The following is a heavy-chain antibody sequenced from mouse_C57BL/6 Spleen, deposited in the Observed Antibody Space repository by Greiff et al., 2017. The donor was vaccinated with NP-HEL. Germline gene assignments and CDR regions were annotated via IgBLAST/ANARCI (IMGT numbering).Heavy chain of an antibody. CDR2: IYPGSGST. V-gene: IGHV1-55*01. CDR3: ARLLRGSMDY. D-gene: IGHD1-1*01. J-gene: IGHJ4*01. CDR1: GYTFTSYW. Sequence: QVQLKQPGAELVKPGASVKMSCKASGYTFTSYWINWVKQRPGQGLEWIGDIYPGSGSTNYNEKFKSKATLPVDTSSSTAYMQLSSLTSEDSAVYYCARLLRGSMDYWGQGTSVTVSS.